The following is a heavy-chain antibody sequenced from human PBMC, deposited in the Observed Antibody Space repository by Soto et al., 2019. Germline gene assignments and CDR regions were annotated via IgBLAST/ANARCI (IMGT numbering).Heavy chain of an antibody. CDR2: MRGSNGDT. J-gene: IGHJ4*02. CDR1: GFTFSFCA. D-gene: IGHD3-22*01. Sequence: EVQLLESGGALVQPGESLRLSCAASGFTFSFCAMSWVRQAPGKGLEWVSSMRGSNGDTYYVDSVKGRFTISRDNSKNTLYLQMNSLRVEDTALYYCVKGHSDSYYYFDYWGQGALVTVSS. V-gene: IGHV3-23*01. CDR3: VKGHSDSYYYFDY.